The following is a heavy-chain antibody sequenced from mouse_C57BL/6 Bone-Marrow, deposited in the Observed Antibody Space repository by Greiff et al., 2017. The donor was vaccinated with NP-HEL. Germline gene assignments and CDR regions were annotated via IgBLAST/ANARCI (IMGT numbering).Heavy chain of an antibody. CDR1: GFTFSSYG. V-gene: IGHV5-6*01. CDR2: ISSGGSYT. D-gene: IGHD1-1*01. CDR3: ARKRITTRYFDY. J-gene: IGHJ2*01. Sequence: EVKLQESGGDLVKPGGSLKLSCAASGFTFSSYGMSWVRQTPDKRLEWVATISSGGSYTYSPDSVKGRFTISRDNAKNTLYLQMSSLKSEDTAMYYCARKRITTRYFDYWGQGTTLTVSS.